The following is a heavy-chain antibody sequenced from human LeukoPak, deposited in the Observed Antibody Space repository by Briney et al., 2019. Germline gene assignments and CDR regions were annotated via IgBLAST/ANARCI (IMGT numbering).Heavy chain of an antibody. J-gene: IGHJ4*02. CDR3: AKAPVTSCRGAYCYPFDY. V-gene: IGHV3-23*01. Sequence: HSGGSLRLSCAASGFSLSSYAMSWVRQAPGKGLEWVSAISSTDAGTYHADSVRGRFTISRDSSKNTLYLQMNSLRAEDAAVYYCAKAPVTSCRGAYCYPFDYWGQGTLVTVSS. CDR2: ISSTDAGT. CDR1: GFSLSSYA. D-gene: IGHD2-21*01.